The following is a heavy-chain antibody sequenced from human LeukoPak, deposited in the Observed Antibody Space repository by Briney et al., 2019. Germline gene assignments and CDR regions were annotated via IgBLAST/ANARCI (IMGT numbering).Heavy chain of an antibody. Sequence: PGGSLRLSCAASGFTFSSYAMSWVRQAPGKGLEWVSAISGSGGSTYYADSVKGRFTISRDNSKNTLYLQMSSLRAEDTAVYYCAKLRTAMVYYFDYWGQGTLVTVSS. CDR2: ISGSGGST. D-gene: IGHD2-21*02. CDR1: GFTFSSYA. J-gene: IGHJ4*02. V-gene: IGHV3-23*01. CDR3: AKLRTAMVYYFDY.